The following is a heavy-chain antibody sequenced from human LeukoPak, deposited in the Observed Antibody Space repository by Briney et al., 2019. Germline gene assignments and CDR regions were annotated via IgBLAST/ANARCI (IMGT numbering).Heavy chain of an antibody. D-gene: IGHD2-15*01. CDR2: VYQRGST. CDR3: ARTLGYCSGGTCYNYFDP. CDR1: GDSIGGYY. V-gene: IGHV4-59*08. Sequence: SETLSLNCTVFGDSIGGYYWSWIRQPPGKGLEWIGYVYQRGSTNYNPSLKSRVLISADRSKNHFSLRLTSVTAADTAVYYCARTLGYCSGGTCYNYFDPWGQGTLVTVSP. J-gene: IGHJ5*02.